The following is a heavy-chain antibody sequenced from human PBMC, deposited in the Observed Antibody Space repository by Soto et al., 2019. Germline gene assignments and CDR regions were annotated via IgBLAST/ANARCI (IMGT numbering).Heavy chain of an antibody. V-gene: IGHV3-53*04. CDR3: AREFWGGGHAFDI. J-gene: IGHJ3*02. D-gene: IGHD3-16*01. CDR2: IYSGGST. Sequence: EVQLVESGGGLVQPGGSLRLSCAASGFTVSSNYMNWVRQAPGKGLEWVSVIYSGGSTYYADSVKGRFTISRHNSKNTLYLQMNSLRAEDTAVYYCAREFWGGGHAFDIWGQGTMVTVSS. CDR1: GFTVSSNY.